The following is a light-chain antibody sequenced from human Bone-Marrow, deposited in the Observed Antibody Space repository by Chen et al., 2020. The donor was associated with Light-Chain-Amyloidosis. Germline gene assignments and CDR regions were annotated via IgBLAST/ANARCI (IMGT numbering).Light chain of an antibody. J-gene: IGLJ3*02. V-gene: IGLV3-25*03. Sequence: SFELTPPPSVSVSPAQTARLTCSDHALPNQYAYWYQQKAGQAPLLKIFKDTERPSGTPERFSGSSSGTTVTLTISGVLAEDEADYYCQSADTSDIGVFGGGTKLTVL. CDR2: KDT. CDR3: QSADTSDIGV. CDR1: ALPNQY.